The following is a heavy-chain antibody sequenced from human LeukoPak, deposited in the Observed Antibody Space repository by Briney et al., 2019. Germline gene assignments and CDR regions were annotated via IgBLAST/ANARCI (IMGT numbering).Heavy chain of an antibody. CDR3: ARGKIMFVGYYDSSVSLDY. V-gene: IGHV1-8*01. Sequence: ASVKVSCKASGYTFTSYDINWVRQATGQGLEWMGWVNPNSGNTGYAQKFQGRVTMTRNTSISTAYMELSSLRSEDTAVYYCARGKIMFVGYYDSSVSLDYWGQGTLVTVSS. CDR1: GYTFTSYD. D-gene: IGHD3-22*01. CDR2: VNPNSGNT. J-gene: IGHJ4*02.